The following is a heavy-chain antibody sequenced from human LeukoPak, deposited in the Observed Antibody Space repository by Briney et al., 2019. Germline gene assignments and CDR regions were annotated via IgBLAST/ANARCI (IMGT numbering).Heavy chain of an antibody. V-gene: IGHV3-49*04. CDR2: IRSKAYGGTT. D-gene: IGHD5-12*01. CDR3: TRAGQWLRPIYYYYYYMDV. J-gene: IGHJ6*03. CDR1: GFTFSSYG. Sequence: PGGSLRLSCAAPGFTFSSYGMSWVRQAPGKGLEWVGFIRSKAYGGTTEYAASVKGRFTISRDDSKSIAYLQMNSLKTEDTAVYYCTRAGQWLRPIYYYYYYMDVWGKGTTVTVSS.